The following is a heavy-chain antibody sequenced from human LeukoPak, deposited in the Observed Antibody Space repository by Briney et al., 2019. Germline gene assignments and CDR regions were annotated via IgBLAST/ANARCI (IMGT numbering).Heavy chain of an antibody. V-gene: IGHV3-21*01. J-gene: IGHJ6*02. Sequence: GGSLRLSCAASGFTFSSYSMNWVRQAPGKGLEWVSSISSSSSYIYYADSVKGRFTISRDNAKNSLYLQMNSLRAEDAAVYYCARRGDWGSRDYYYGMDVWGQGTTVPVSS. D-gene: IGHD3-16*01. CDR2: ISSSSSYI. CDR1: GFTFSSYS. CDR3: ARRGDWGSRDYYYGMDV.